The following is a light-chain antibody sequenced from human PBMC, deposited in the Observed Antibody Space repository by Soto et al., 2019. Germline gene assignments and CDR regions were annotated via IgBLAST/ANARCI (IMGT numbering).Light chain of an antibody. CDR2: GAS. J-gene: IGKJ1*01. CDR3: KQYVRSLPWT. V-gene: IGKV3-20*01. CDR1: QSVSSSY. Sequence: EIVLTQSPGTLSLSPGERATLSCRASQSVSSSYLAWYQQKPGQAPRLLIYGASSRDTGIPDRFSGSGSGTDFTLTISRLEPEDCAVYYCKQYVRSLPWTFGKGNKVEIK.